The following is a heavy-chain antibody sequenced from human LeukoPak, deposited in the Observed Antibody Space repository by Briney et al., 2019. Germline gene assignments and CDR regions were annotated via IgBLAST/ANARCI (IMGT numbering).Heavy chain of an antibody. J-gene: IGHJ5*02. CDR1: GYTFTSYY. CDR3: ARGNSVGDNAWWFDP. V-gene: IGHV1-46*01. D-gene: IGHD1-26*01. CDR2: INPTGGST. Sequence: RASVKVSCKASGYTFTSYYMHWVRQAPGQGLEWMGLINPTGGSTGYAQKFQGRVTMTRDMSTSTDYMELSSLRSEDTAIYYCARGNSVGDNAWWFDPWGQGTLVTVSS.